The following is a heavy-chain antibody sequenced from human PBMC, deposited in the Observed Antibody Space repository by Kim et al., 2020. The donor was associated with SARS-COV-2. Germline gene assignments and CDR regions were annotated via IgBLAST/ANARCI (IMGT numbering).Heavy chain of an antibody. Sequence: SETLSLTCTVSGASISTTSDYWGWVRQSPGKGLEWVGTISYRGNTYYNPSLKTRLTISVDTSNNQFSLKLNSVTVADTAVYYCAVSTGYYQGLDYWGQGT. V-gene: IGHV4-39*01. J-gene: IGHJ4*02. CDR1: GASISTTSDY. D-gene: IGHD6-19*01. CDR2: ISYRGNT. CDR3: AVSTGYYQGLDY.